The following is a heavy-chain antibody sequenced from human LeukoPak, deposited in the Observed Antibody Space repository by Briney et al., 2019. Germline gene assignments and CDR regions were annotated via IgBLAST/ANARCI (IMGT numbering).Heavy chain of an antibody. D-gene: IGHD3-10*01. J-gene: IGHJ4*02. CDR2: IKSKTDGGTT. CDR3: TTLWGQNYFDY. Sequence: GGSLRLSCAASGXTFSNAWVSWVRQAPGKGLEWVGRIKSKTDGGTTDYAAPVKGRFTISRDDSKNTLYLQMNSLKTEDTAVYYCTTLWGQNYFDYWGQGTLVTVSS. V-gene: IGHV3-15*01. CDR1: GXTFSNAW.